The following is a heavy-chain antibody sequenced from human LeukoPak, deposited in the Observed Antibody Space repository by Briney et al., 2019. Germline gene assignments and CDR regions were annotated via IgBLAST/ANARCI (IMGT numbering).Heavy chain of an antibody. D-gene: IGHD5-12*01. CDR1: RGSISGSIRSYY. V-gene: IGHV4-4*09. J-gene: IGHJ4*02. Sequence: SEALSLTCTGSRGSISGSIRSYYWSWLRQPPGKGLEWIGYISSSGSVNDNPSLRSRVTISVDTSKNQFFLNLSSVSAADTAVYYCARIPLGYSGAYYFDYWGQGTLVTVSP. CDR3: ARIPLGYSGAYYFDY. CDR2: ISSSGSV.